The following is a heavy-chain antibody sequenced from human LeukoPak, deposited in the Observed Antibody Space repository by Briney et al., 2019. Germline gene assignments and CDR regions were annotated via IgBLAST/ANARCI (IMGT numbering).Heavy chain of an antibody. CDR3: ARDSEPNGDYVGYFDY. CDR2: ISSSGSTI. V-gene: IGHV3-48*04. CDR1: GFTFSAYW. D-gene: IGHD4-17*01. J-gene: IGHJ4*02. Sequence: GGSLRLSCAASGFTFSAYWMHWVRQAPGKGLEWVSYISSSGSTIYYADSVKGRFTISRDNAKNSLYLQMNSLRAEDTAVYYCARDSEPNGDYVGYFDYWGQGTLVTVSS.